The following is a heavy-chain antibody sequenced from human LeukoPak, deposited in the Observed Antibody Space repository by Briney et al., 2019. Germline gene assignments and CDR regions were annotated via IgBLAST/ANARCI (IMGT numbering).Heavy chain of an antibody. Sequence: GASVKVSCKASGYTFTSYGISWVRQAPGQGLEWMGWISAYNGNTNYAQKLQGRVTMTTDTSTSTAYMELKSLRSDDTAVYYCARDGYVVGYDILTGGDAFDIWGQGTMVTVSS. J-gene: IGHJ3*02. D-gene: IGHD3-9*01. CDR3: ARDGYVVGYDILTGGDAFDI. CDR2: ISAYNGNT. CDR1: GYTFTSYG. V-gene: IGHV1-18*01.